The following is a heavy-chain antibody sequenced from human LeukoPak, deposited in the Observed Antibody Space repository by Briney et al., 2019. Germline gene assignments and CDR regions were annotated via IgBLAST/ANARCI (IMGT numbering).Heavy chain of an antibody. CDR1: GGSISSYY. Sequence: SETLSLTCTISGGSISSYYWSWIRQPPGKGLEWIGYIRYSGSTNYSPSLKSRVTISVDTSKNQFSLKLSSVTAADTAVYYCARNHDYGDYWGYWGQGTLVTVSS. CDR2: IRYSGST. CDR3: ARNHDYGDYWGY. J-gene: IGHJ4*02. V-gene: IGHV4-59*01. D-gene: IGHD4-17*01.